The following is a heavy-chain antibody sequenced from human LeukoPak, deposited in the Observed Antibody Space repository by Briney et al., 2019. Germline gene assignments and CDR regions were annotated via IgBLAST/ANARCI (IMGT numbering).Heavy chain of an antibody. CDR2: ISSSGSTI. D-gene: IGHD2-2*01. Sequence: PGGSLRLSCAASGFTFSSYEMNWVRQAPGKGLEWVSYISSSGSTIYYADSVKGRFTISRDNAKNSLYLQMNSLRAEDTAVYCCAREHCSSTSCYADYWGQGTLVTVSS. V-gene: IGHV3-48*03. CDR3: AREHCSSTSCYADY. J-gene: IGHJ4*02. CDR1: GFTFSSYE.